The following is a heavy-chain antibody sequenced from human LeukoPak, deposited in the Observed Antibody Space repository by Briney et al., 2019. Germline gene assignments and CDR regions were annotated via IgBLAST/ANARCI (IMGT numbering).Heavy chain of an antibody. CDR3: ARLRPLYSGYEEFDY. J-gene: IGHJ4*02. Sequence: GASLQISCKGSGSSFTSYWIGWVRQLPGKGLEWMGIIYPGDSDTRYSPSFQGQVPISADKSISTAYLQWSSLKASDTARYYCARLRPLYSGYEEFDYWGQGTLVTVSS. D-gene: IGHD5-12*01. CDR2: IYPGDSDT. V-gene: IGHV5-51*01. CDR1: GSSFTSYW.